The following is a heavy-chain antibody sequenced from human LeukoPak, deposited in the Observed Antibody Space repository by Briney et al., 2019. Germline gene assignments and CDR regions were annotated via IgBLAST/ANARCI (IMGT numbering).Heavy chain of an antibody. J-gene: IGHJ4*02. Sequence: GESLTLSCAASGFTFSDYYMTWIRQAPGKGLEGLSYLTSIGNTMYYADSVKGRFTISRDNAKNSLYLQMNSLRAEDTAVYYCARESREWDLRAPYFDYWGQGTLVTVSS. V-gene: IGHV3-11*04. CDR1: GFTFSDYY. D-gene: IGHD1-26*01. CDR3: ARESREWDLRAPYFDY. CDR2: LTSIGNTM.